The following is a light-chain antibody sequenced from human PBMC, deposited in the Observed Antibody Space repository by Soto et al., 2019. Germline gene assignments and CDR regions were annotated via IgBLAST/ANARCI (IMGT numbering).Light chain of an antibody. Sequence: SVLTKPASVYGSPGQSITISCTGTSSDVGGYNYVSWYQQHPGKAPKLMIYDVRNRASGASNRFSGSKSGNTASLTISGLQAEDEADYYCTSYTSSSTLYVFGTGTKVTVL. CDR3: TSYTSSSTLYV. CDR1: SSDVGGYNY. CDR2: DVR. V-gene: IGLV2-14*01. J-gene: IGLJ1*01.